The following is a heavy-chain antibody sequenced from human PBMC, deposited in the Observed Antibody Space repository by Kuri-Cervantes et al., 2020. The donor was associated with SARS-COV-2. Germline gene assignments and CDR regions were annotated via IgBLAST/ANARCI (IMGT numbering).Heavy chain of an antibody. J-gene: IGHJ4*01. Sequence: GGARKSSCAASGFPGSSYAISSVRQAPGKGLVLVSAISGSGGSTYYADSVKGRFTISRDNSKNPRYLQMNSLRAVDTAVYYCAKTDPHQAVLRYFDWLSSFDYWGHGTLVTVSS. CDR1: GFPGSSYA. V-gene: IGHV3-23*01. D-gene: IGHD3-9*01. CDR2: ISGSGGST. CDR3: AKTDPHQAVLRYFDWLSSFDY.